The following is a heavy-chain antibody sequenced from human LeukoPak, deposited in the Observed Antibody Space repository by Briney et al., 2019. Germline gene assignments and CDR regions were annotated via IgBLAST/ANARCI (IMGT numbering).Heavy chain of an antibody. CDR2: ISSSSNSI. V-gene: IGHV3-48*02. CDR1: GFTFSNYA. J-gene: IGHJ6*02. CDR3: SRRPYQDFSGRSSDV. D-gene: IGHD2-15*01. Sequence: GGSLRLSCAASGFTFSNYAMNWVRQAPGKGLEWVSYISSSSNSIHYADSVRGRFAVSRDNAKNSLYLQMNSLGHEDSAVYYWSRRPYQDFSGRSSDVWGQGTTVTVSS.